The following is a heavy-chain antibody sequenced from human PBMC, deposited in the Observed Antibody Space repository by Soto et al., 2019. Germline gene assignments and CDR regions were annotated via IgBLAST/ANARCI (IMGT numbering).Heavy chain of an antibody. Sequence: GSGPTLVNPTPPLTLTCTFSGFSLTTTKMCVSWIRQPPGRALEWLALIDWDDDRYYSPSLKTRLTISQDTSKNQVLLTMTNMDPVDTATYYCARTLAAAGQYFFDYWGQGTLVTVSS. V-gene: IGHV2-70*01. CDR3: ARTLAAAGQYFFDY. D-gene: IGHD6-13*01. CDR2: IDWDDDR. CDR1: GFSLTTTKMC. J-gene: IGHJ4*02.